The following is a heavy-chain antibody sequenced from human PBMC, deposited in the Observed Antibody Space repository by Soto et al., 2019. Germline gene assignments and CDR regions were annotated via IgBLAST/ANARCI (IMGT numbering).Heavy chain of an antibody. D-gene: IGHD3-16*01. Sequence: PWESLKISCKGSGYNFAGYWIAWVRQMPGKGLELMGIIYPSDSDTRYRPSFQGQVTISADKSISTAYLQWSSLKASDTAMYYCARRFLGLYGMDVWGQGTTVTLSS. CDR3: ARRFLGLYGMDV. CDR2: IYPSDSDT. J-gene: IGHJ6*02. CDR1: GYNFAGYW. V-gene: IGHV5-51*01.